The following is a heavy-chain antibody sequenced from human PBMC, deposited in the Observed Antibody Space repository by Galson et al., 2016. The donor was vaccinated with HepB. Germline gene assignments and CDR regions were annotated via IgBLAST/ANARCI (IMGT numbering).Heavy chain of an antibody. Sequence: TLSLTCSVSGGSISSGDFYWSWIRQHPGKGLEWIGDIYYSGSTRYNPSLESRITIAVDTSKKHFSLELTSVSAADTAVYYCARDWREKDLWSGYKDLRYHGIDVWGQGTTVTGSS. CDR3: ARDWREKDLWSGYKDLRYHGIDV. CDR1: GGSISSGDFY. V-gene: IGHV4-31*03. CDR2: IYYSGST. D-gene: IGHD3-3*01. J-gene: IGHJ6*02.